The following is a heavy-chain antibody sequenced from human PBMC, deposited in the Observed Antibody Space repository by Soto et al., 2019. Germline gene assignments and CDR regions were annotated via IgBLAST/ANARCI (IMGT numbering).Heavy chain of an antibody. J-gene: IGHJ1*01. V-gene: IGHV3-48*02. Sequence: EVQLVESGGGLVQPGGSLRLSCAASGFSFSNYGMNWVRQAPGKGLEWVSYINSSSSIIHYADSVKGRYTISRDNAKRSLHLQMNSLRDDDTAVYYCARDSDVSRLEHWGQGTLVTVSS. CDR2: INSSSSII. CDR1: GFSFSNYG. CDR3: ARDSDVSRLEH.